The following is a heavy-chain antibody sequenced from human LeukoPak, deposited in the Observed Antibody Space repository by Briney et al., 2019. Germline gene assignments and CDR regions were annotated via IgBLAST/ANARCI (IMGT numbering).Heavy chain of an antibody. D-gene: IGHD6-19*01. CDR2: ISGSGGST. V-gene: IGHV3-23*01. J-gene: IGHJ4*02. CDR1: GFTFSSYA. Sequence: GGSLRLSCAASGFTFSSYAINWVRQAPGKGLEWVSTISGSGGSTYYADSVKGRFTISRDSSQNTLYLQMNSLRAEDTAVYYCAKEDSSSFGIWRQGTLVTVSS. CDR3: AKEDSSSFGI.